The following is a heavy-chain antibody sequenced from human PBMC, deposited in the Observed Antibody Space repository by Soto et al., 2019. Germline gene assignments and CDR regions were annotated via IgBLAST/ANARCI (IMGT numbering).Heavy chain of an antibody. CDR1: GFTFSSYA. V-gene: IGHV3-30-3*01. D-gene: IGHD6-13*01. Sequence: GGSLRLSCAASGFTFSSYAMHWVRQAPGKGLEWVAVISYDGSNKYYADSVRGRFTISRDNSKNTLYLQMNSLRAEDTAVYYCAREREQQLVEDYYYGMDVWGQGTTVTVSS. CDR2: ISYDGSNK. CDR3: AREREQQLVEDYYYGMDV. J-gene: IGHJ6*02.